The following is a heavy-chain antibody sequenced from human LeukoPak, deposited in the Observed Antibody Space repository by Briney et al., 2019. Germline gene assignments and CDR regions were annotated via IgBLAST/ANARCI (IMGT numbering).Heavy chain of an antibody. CDR3: ARLALGYFDY. Sequence: SENLSLNCTVSSGSISSYYWSWLRQPPGKGLKWIGYIYYSGSTNYNPSLKSRVTISVDTSKNQFSLKLSSVTAADTAVYYCARLALGYFDYWGQGTLVTVSS. CDR1: SGSISSYY. CDR2: IYYSGST. V-gene: IGHV4-59*01. J-gene: IGHJ4*02. D-gene: IGHD3-16*01.